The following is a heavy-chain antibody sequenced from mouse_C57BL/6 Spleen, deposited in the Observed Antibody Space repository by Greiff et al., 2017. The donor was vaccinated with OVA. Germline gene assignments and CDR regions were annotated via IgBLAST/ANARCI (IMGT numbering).Heavy chain of an antibody. CDR3: TRSLTGTPSLFAY. V-gene: IGHV1-15*01. J-gene: IGHJ3*01. CDR1: GYTFTDYE. CDR2: IDPETGGT. Sequence: VQLQQSGAELVRPGASVTLSCKASGYTFTDYEMHWVKQTPVHGLEWIGAIDPETGGTAYNQKFKGKAILTADKSSSTAYMELRSLTSEDSAVYYCTRSLTGTPSLFAYWGQGTLVTVSA. D-gene: IGHD4-1*01.